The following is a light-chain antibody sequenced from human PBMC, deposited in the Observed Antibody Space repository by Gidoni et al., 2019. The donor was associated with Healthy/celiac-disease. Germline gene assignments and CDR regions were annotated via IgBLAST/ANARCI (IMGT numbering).Light chain of an antibody. CDR2: EVS. CDR1: SSDVGGYNY. J-gene: IGLJ1*01. Sequence: QSALTQPASVSGPPGQSITISCTGTSSDVGGYNYVSWYQQHPGKAPKLMIYEVSKRPSGVSNRFSGSKSGNTASLTISGLQAEDEADYYCSSYTSSSTPYVFGTGTKVTVL. CDR3: SSYTSSSTPYV. V-gene: IGLV2-14*01.